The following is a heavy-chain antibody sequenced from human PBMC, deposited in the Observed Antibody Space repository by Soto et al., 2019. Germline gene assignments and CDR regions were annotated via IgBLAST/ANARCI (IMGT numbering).Heavy chain of an antibody. D-gene: IGHD2-21*02. CDR3: ARDSHCGGDCYPDTFDM. CDR1: GFTFSSYG. Sequence: QVQLVESGGGVVQPGRSLRLSCAASGFTFSSYGMHWVRQAPGKGLEWVAVIWYDGSNKYYADSVKGRFTISRDNSKNTLYLQMNSLRAEDTAVYYCARDSHCGGDCYPDTFDMWGQGTMVTVSS. CDR2: IWYDGSNK. J-gene: IGHJ3*02. V-gene: IGHV3-33*01.